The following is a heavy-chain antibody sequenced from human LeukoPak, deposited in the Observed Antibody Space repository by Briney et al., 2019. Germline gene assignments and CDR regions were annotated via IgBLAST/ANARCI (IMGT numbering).Heavy chain of an antibody. CDR1: GGSVSSGSYY. J-gene: IGHJ4*02. CDR2: IYYSGST. CDR3: ARAPKGGYYDYVWGSYRYADTRFFDY. Sequence: PSETLSLTCTVSGGSVSSGSYYWSWIRQPPGKGLEWIGYIYYSGSTNYNPSLKSRVTISVDTSKNQFSLKLSSVTAADTAVYYCARAPKGGYYDYVWGSYRYADTRFFDYWGQGTLVTVSS. D-gene: IGHD3-16*02. V-gene: IGHV4-61*01.